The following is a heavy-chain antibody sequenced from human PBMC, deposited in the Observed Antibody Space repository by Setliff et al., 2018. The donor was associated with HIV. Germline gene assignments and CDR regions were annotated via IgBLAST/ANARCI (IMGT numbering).Heavy chain of an antibody. CDR3: AREHAEYSSGFDY. CDR2: INWNSGSL. CDR1: GFTFDDHT. J-gene: IGHJ4*02. V-gene: IGHV3-9*01. D-gene: IGHD6-19*01. Sequence: PGGSLRLSCTASGFTFDDHTMNWVRQAPGKGLEWVSRINWNSGSLLYAASVKGRFTISRDNAKNSLYLQMNSLRPEDTALYYCAREHAEYSSGFDYWGQGTLVTVPS.